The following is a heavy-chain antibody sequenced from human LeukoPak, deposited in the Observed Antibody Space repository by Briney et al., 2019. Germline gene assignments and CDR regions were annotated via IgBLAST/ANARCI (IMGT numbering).Heavy chain of an antibody. Sequence: SGPTLVNPTQTLTLTCTFSGFSLSTSGVGVGWIRQPPGKALEWLALIYWDDDKRYSPSLKSRLTITKDTSKNQVVLTMTNMDPVDTATYYCAHTVLGYCSGGSCYRSSFFDYWGQGTLVTVSS. J-gene: IGHJ4*02. CDR2: IYWDDDK. V-gene: IGHV2-5*02. CDR1: GFSLSTSGVG. D-gene: IGHD2-15*01. CDR3: AHTVLGYCSGGSCYRSSFFDY.